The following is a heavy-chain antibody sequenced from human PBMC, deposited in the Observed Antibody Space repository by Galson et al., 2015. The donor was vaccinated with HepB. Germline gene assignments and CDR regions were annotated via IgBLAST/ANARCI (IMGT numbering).Heavy chain of an antibody. CDR3: ARDHLRCAPCRYCSSTSCSYYYYYGMDV. J-gene: IGHJ6*02. Sequence: SVKVSCKASGYTFTGYYMHWVRQAPGQGLEWMGWINPNSGGTNYAQKFQGWVTMTRDTSISTAYMELSRLRSDDTAVYYCARDHLRCAPCRYCSSTSCSYYYYYGMDVWGQGTTVTVSS. V-gene: IGHV1-2*04. D-gene: IGHD2-2*01. CDR2: INPNSGGT. CDR1: GYTFTGYY.